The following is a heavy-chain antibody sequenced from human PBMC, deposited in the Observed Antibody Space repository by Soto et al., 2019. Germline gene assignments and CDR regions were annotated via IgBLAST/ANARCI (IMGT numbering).Heavy chain of an antibody. J-gene: IGHJ4*02. CDR1: GGTFNMYA. Sequence: SVKVSCKASGGTFNMYAMNWVRQAPGQGLEWMGGIIPIFDTPNYAQKFQGRVTITVDESTSTAYMDLSSLTFEDTAVYYCAGGGGWGGVIGGFDYWGQGTLVTVSS. V-gene: IGHV1-69*13. D-gene: IGHD3-16*02. CDR3: AGGGGWGGVIGGFDY. CDR2: IIPIFDTP.